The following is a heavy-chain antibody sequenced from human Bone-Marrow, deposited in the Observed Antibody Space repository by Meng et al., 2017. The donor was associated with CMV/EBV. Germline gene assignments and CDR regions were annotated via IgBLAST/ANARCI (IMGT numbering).Heavy chain of an antibody. Sequence: FTFSHSAMHWVRQAPGKGLEGVAIISYDGSNKYYADSVKGRFTSSRDNSNNSMYLEMDSLRIEDAALYFCARDHHDFGDVDRKGLDFWGQGTLVTVSS. CDR2: ISYDGSNK. D-gene: IGHD4-17*01. CDR1: FTFSHSA. CDR3: ARDHHDFGDVDRKGLDF. V-gene: IGHV3-30-3*01. J-gene: IGHJ4*02.